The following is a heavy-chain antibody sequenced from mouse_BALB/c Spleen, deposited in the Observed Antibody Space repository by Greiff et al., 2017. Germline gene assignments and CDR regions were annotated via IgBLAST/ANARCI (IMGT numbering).Heavy chain of an antibody. CDR1: GYTFTDYE. CDR2: IDPETGGT. CDR3: TRGGAWFAY. Sequence: QVQLQQSGAELVRPGASVTLSCKASGYTFTDYEMHWVKQTPVHGLEWIGAIDPETGGTAYNQKFKGKATLTADKSSSTAYMELRSLTSEDSAVYDYTRGGAWFAYWGQGTPVTVSA. J-gene: IGHJ3*01. V-gene: IGHV1-15*01.